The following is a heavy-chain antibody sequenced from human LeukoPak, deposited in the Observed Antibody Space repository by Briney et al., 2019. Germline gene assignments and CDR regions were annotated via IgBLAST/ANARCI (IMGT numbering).Heavy chain of an antibody. CDR1: GFTFSSYA. Sequence: GGSLRLSCAASGFTFSSYAMSWVRQAPGKGLEWVSAISGSGGCTYYADSVKGRFTISRDNSKNTLYLQMNSLRAEDTAVYYCAKDKLDYYDSSGYYYGDAFDIWGQGTMVTVSS. J-gene: IGHJ3*02. CDR2: ISGSGGCT. V-gene: IGHV3-23*01. CDR3: AKDKLDYYDSSGYYYGDAFDI. D-gene: IGHD3-22*01.